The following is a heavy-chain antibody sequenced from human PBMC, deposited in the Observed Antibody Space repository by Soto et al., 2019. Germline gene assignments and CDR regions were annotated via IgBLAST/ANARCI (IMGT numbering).Heavy chain of an antibody. CDR3: ARSYYDSSGYYLFDY. CDR2: IWYDGSNK. V-gene: IGHV3-33*01. J-gene: IGHJ4*02. CDR1: GFTFSSYG. D-gene: IGHD3-22*01. Sequence: GGSLRLSCAASGFTFSSYGMHWVRQAPGKGLEWVAVIWYDGSNKYYADSVKGRFTISRDNSKNTLYLQMNSLRAEDTAVYYCARSYYDSSGYYLFDYWGQGTLVTVSS.